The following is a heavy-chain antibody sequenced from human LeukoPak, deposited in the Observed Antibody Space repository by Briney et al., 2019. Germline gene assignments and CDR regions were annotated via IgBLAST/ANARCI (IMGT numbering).Heavy chain of an antibody. CDR1: GFTFSSYS. CDR3: ARDLRFGELLNPTAGSY. Sequence: GGSLRLSCAASGFTFSSYSMNWVRQAPGKGLEWVSSVSSSSSYIYYADSVKGRFTISRDNAKNSLYLQMNSLRAEDTAVYYCARDLRFGELLNPTAGSYWGQGTLVTVSS. D-gene: IGHD3-10*01. V-gene: IGHV3-21*01. J-gene: IGHJ4*02. CDR2: VSSSSSYI.